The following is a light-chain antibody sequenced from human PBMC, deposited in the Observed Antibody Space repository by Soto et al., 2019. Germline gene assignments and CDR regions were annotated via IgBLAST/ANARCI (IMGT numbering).Light chain of an antibody. CDR2: GAS. CDR3: QQYGTSPAWT. V-gene: IGKV3-20*01. J-gene: IGKJ1*01. Sequence: ETVFTQSPGTPSFSPGGRATPSSRASQRVCSSYLAWYQQKPGQAPRLLMYGASSRATGIPDRFSGSGSGTDFTLTISRREPEDFAVYYCQQYGTSPAWTFGQGTKVDIK. CDR1: QRVCSSY.